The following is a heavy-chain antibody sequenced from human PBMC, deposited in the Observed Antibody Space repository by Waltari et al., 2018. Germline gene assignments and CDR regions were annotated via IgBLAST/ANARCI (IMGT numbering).Heavy chain of an antibody. CDR1: GFTFGDYW. CDR2: MSDDGTEI. Sequence: EVRLVESGGHVVQPGGSLTLSCVASGFTFGDYWMTWVRQVPGKGLEWVATMSDDGTEIHHPGPVEGRFIISRDNAKNSLFLQMTSLRDEDTAIYYCARDPLRRYDYWGQGTLVTVSS. CDR3: ARDPLRRYDY. V-gene: IGHV3-7*01. J-gene: IGHJ4*02.